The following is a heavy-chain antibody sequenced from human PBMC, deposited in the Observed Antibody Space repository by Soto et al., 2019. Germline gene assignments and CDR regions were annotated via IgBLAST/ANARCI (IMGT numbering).Heavy chain of an antibody. V-gene: IGHV3-23*01. J-gene: IGHJ3*02. CDR3: AKDLLGAIGNDAFDI. CDR1: GFTFSSYA. D-gene: IGHD1-26*01. CDR2: ISGSGGST. Sequence: GGSLRLSCAASGFTFSSYAMSWVRQAPGKGLEWVSAISGSGGSTYYADSVKCRFTISRDNSKNTLYLQMNSRRAEDTAVYYCAKDLLGAIGNDAFDIWGQGTMVTVSS.